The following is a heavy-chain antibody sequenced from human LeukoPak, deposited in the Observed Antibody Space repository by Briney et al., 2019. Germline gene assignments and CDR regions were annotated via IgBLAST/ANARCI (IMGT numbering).Heavy chain of an antibody. CDR3: VRRYPNYWYFDL. CDR1: GGSISSSSYY. CDR2: IYYSGST. Sequence: SETLSLTCTVSGGSISSSSYYWGWIRQPPGKGLEWIGSIYYSGSTYYNPSLKSRVTISVDTSKNQFSLKLSSVTAADTAVYYCVRRYPNYWYFDLWGRGTLVTVSS. V-gene: IGHV4-39*01. J-gene: IGHJ2*01. D-gene: IGHD2-2*02.